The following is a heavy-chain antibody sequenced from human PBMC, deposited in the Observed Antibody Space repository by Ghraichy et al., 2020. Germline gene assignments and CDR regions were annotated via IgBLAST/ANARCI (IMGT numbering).Heavy chain of an antibody. CDR2: ISGDSSAI. CDR3: ARDRPNWAIDY. Sequence: GALRLSCTGSGFAFSNYHMKWVRQAPGKGLEWISYISGDSSAIYYADSVKGRFTISRDNAKNSLSLQMNSLRDEDTAVYYCARDRPNWAIDYWGQGTLITVSS. J-gene: IGHJ4*02. CDR1: GFAFSNYH. D-gene: IGHD7-27*01. V-gene: IGHV3-48*02.